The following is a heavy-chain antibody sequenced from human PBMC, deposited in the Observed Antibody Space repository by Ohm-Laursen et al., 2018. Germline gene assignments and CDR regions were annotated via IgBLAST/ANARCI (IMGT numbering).Heavy chain of an antibody. D-gene: IGHD6-13*01. V-gene: IGHV2-70*11. J-gene: IGHJ6*02. Sequence: TQTLTLTCTFSGFSLSTSGMCVSWIRQPPGKALEWLARIDWDDDKYYSTSLKTRLTISKDTSKNQVVLTMTNMDPVDTATYYCARIRIRGSRMIYYYGMDVWGQGTTVTVSS. CDR3: ARIRIRGSRMIYYYGMDV. CDR1: GFSLSTSGMC. CDR2: IDWDDDK.